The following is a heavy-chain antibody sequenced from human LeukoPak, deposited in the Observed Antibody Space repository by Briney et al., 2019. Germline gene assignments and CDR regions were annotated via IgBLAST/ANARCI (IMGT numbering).Heavy chain of an antibody. V-gene: IGHV1-69*01. Sequence: SVKVSCKASGVTFSDYTISWVRQAPGQGLEWMGGIIPIFGTIYYAQKLQGRVTITPDESTTTAYMELSSLRSEDTAVYYCARCHPKQQLAYFDYWGQGSLVTVSS. J-gene: IGHJ4*02. CDR3: ARCHPKQQLAYFDY. CDR2: IIPIFGTI. CDR1: GVTFSDYT. D-gene: IGHD6-13*01.